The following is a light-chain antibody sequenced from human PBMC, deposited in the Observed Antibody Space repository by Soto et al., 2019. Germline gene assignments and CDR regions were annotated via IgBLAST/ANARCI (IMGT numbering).Light chain of an antibody. CDR1: SSNIGAGYD. V-gene: IGLV1-40*01. Sequence: QSVLTQPPSVSGAPGQMVTISCTGSSSNIGAGYDVHWYQQLPGTAPKLLIYGNSNRPSGVPDRFSGSKSGTSASLAITGLQAEDDAAYYCQSSDSSLSGSVFGGGTKVTVL. CDR3: QSSDSSLSGSV. CDR2: GNS. J-gene: IGLJ2*01.